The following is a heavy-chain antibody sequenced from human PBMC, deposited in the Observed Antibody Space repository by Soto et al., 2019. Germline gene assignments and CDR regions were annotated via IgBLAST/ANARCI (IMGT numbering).Heavy chain of an antibody. D-gene: IGHD2-21*02. Sequence: QVQLVQSGAEVKKPGASVKVSCKASGDTFTDYYIHWVRQAPGQGLEWMGIVNPSGGHTTYAQHFLGRMTMTRDTSTSTLYMELTSLTSEDTVVYYCARGGHVVVVTAALDYWGQGTLVTVSS. CDR1: GDTFTDYY. CDR3: ARGGHVVVVTAALDY. V-gene: IGHV1-46*01. CDR2: VNPSGGHT. J-gene: IGHJ4*02.